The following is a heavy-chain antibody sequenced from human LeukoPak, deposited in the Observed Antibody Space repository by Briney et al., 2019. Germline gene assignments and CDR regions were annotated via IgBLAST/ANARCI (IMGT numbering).Heavy chain of an antibody. V-gene: IGHV4-59*01. D-gene: IGHD3-22*01. CDR1: GGSISSYY. CDR2: IYYSGST. Sequence: SETLSLTCTVSGGSISSYYWSWIRQPPGKGLEWIGYIYYSGSTNYNPSLKSRVTISVDTSKNQFSLKLSSVTAADTAVYYCARQTYYYDSSGYTNWFDPWGQGTLVTVSS. CDR3: ARQTYYYDSSGYTNWFDP. J-gene: IGHJ5*02.